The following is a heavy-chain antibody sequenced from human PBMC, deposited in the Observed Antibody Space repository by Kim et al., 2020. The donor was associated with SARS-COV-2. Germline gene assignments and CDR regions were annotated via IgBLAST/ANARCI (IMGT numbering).Heavy chain of an antibody. J-gene: IGHJ4*03. CDR1: GFTFSNYW. V-gene: IGHV3-7*01. Sequence: GGSLRLSCAASGFTFSNYWLSWVRQAPGKGLEWVANIKQDGSDKYYVGSVEGRFTISRDNAKNLLYLQMNSLRAEDTAVYFCARGLLCSGGSCHRYFDY. CDR2: IKQDGSDK. D-gene: IGHD2-15*01. CDR3: ARGLLCSGGSCHRYFDY.